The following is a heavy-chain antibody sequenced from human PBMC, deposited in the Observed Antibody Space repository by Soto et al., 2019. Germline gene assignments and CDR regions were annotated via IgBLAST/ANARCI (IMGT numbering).Heavy chain of an antibody. CDR3: ARARYYDTYLDY. CDR2: INHSGST. Sequence: QVQLQQWGAGLLKPSETLSLTCAVYGGSFSSYYWSWIRQPPGKGLEWIGEINHSGSTNYNPSLKSRVTISVVTSKNQFSLKLSSVTAADTAVYYCARARYYDTYLDYWGQGTLVTVSS. CDR1: GGSFSSYY. J-gene: IGHJ4*02. D-gene: IGHD3-22*01. V-gene: IGHV4-34*01.